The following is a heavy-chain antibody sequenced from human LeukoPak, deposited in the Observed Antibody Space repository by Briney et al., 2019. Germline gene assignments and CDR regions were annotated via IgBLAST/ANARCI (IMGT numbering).Heavy chain of an antibody. CDR2: INHSGST. Sequence: PSETLSLTCAVSGNSISSGYYWGWIRQPPGKGLEWIGSINHSGSTYYNPSLKSRITISVDTSKNQFSLKLTSVTAADMAVHYCARDRGSPVGWFDPWGQGTLVTVSS. D-gene: IGHD4-23*01. CDR3: ARDRGSPVGWFDP. J-gene: IGHJ5*02. CDR1: GNSISSGYY. V-gene: IGHV4-38-2*02.